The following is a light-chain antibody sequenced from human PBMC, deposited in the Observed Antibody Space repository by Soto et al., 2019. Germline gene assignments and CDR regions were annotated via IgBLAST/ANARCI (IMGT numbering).Light chain of an antibody. CDR1: QSVSSNY. CDR2: GAS. Sequence: EIVLTQSPGTLSLSPGERATLSCRASQSVSSNYLAWYQQRPGQAPRLLIYGASSRATGIPDRFSGSGSGTDFTLTISDVQPEDVALYYCHQRQSWPRTFGQGTKVDI. J-gene: IGKJ1*01. V-gene: IGKV3-20*01. CDR3: HQRQSWPRT.